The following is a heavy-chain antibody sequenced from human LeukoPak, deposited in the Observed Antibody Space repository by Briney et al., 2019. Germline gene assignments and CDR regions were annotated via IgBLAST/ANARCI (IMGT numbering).Heavy chain of an antibody. D-gene: IGHD3-10*01. J-gene: IGHJ3*02. CDR3: ASLGVPMGSEDAFAI. Sequence: GRSLRLSCAASGFSFSGYCMHWVRQAPGKGLEWITVIYHAGTHYADSVKGRFTVSRDNSENTLYLQMNSLRAEDTAMYYCASLGVPMGSEDAFAIWGRGTMATVSA. CDR1: GFSFSGYC. V-gene: IGHV3-33*01. CDR2: IYHAGT.